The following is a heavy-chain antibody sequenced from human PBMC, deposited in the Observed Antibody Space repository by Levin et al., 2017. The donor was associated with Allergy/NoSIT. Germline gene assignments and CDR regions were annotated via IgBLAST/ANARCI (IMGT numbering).Heavy chain of an antibody. CDR1: GYTFTTYY. V-gene: IGHV1-46*01. CDR2: MNPSDGST. D-gene: IGHD3-16*01. Sequence: ASVKVSCKASGYTFTTYYMHWLRQASGQGLEWMGIMNPSDGSTTYPQRLQGRVTMTRDTSTSTVYMELSSLRSEDTAVYYCARAGGTPADYYYGMDGWGQGTTVTVSS. J-gene: IGHJ6*02. CDR3: ARAGGTPADYYYGMDG.